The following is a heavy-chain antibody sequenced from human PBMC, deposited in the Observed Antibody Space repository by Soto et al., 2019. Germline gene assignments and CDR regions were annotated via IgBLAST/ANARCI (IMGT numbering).Heavy chain of an antibody. Sequence: KPSETLSLTCSVSGDSISSDDFCWSWIRQSPGRGLEWIGWMCYSGSTFYNPSLESRVTISVDTSKSQFSLKLSSVTAADTAAYYCARAYFHDRHFDSWGQGTLVTVSS. CDR1: GDSISSDDFC. V-gene: IGHV4-30-4*01. CDR2: MCYSGST. J-gene: IGHJ4*02. D-gene: IGHD3-22*01. CDR3: ARAYFHDRHFDS.